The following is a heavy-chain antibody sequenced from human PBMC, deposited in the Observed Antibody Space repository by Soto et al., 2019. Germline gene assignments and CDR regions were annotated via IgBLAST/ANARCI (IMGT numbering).Heavy chain of an antibody. Sequence: GGSLRLSCAASGFTFSSYAMHWVRQAPGKGLEWVAVISYDGSNKYYADSVKGRFTISRDNSKNTLYLQMNSLRAEDTAVYYCARDRLDVVVPAAILAYWGQGTLVTVSS. J-gene: IGHJ4*02. CDR2: ISYDGSNK. D-gene: IGHD2-2*02. CDR3: ARDRLDVVVPAAILAY. V-gene: IGHV3-30-3*01. CDR1: GFTFSSYA.